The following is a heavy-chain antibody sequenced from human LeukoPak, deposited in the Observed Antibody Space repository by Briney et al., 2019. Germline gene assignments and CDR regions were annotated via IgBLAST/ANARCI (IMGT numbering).Heavy chain of an antibody. D-gene: IGHD3-3*01. CDR2: INPDSGDI. CDR3: ARDITIRDMDV. CDR1: GYILTDYR. J-gene: IGHJ6*03. Sequence: GASVKVSCKASGYILTDYRIHWVRQAPGQGLEWMGWINPDSGDIHSAQKFQGRVTMTRDTSTSTAYMELSRLGYDDTAVYYCARDITIRDMDVWGKGSLVTVSS. V-gene: IGHV1-2*02.